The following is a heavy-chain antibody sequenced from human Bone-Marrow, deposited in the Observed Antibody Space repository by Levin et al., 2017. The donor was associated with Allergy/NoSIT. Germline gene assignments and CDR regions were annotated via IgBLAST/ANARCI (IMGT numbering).Heavy chain of an antibody. D-gene: IGHD3-22*01. CDR1: GFTFSNYA. V-gene: IGHV3-23*01. J-gene: IGHJ4*02. Sequence: GESLKISCAASGFTFSNYAMTWVRQAPGKGLEWVSVISGIGSTTYYADSVKGRFTISRDNSKNTLYLQMSSLRAEDTAVYYCAKAKDQYEGSGNYRARYQDSWGQGTLVTVSS. CDR3: AKAKDQYEGSGNYRARYQDS. CDR2: ISGIGSTT.